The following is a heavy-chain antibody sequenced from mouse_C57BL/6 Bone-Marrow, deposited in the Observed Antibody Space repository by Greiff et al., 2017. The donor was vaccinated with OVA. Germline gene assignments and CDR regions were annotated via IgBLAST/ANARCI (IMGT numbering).Heavy chain of an antibody. D-gene: IGHD2-4*01. Sequence: VQLQQSGAELARPGASVKMSCKASGYTFTSSTMHWVKQRPGQGLEWIGYINPSSGYTKYNQKFKDKATLTADKSSSTAYMQLSSLTSEDSAVYYCARFYYDYDWFAYWGQGTLVTVSA. CDR3: ARFYYDYDWFAY. CDR1: GYTFTSST. CDR2: INPSSGYT. V-gene: IGHV1-4*01. J-gene: IGHJ3*01.